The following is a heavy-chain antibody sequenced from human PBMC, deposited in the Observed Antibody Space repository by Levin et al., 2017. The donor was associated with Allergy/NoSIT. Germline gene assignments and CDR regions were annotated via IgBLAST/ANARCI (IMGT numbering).Heavy chain of an antibody. J-gene: IGHJ6*02. CDR3: AREGYCSGGSCYSGYGMDG. CDR2: IYYSGST. D-gene: IGHD2-15*01. V-gene: IGHV4-31*03. CDR1: GGSISSGGYY. Sequence: SETLSLTCTVSGGSISSGGYYWSWIRQHPGKGLEWIGYIYYSGSTYYNPSLKSRVTISVDTSKNQFSLKLSSVTAADTAVYYCAREGYCSGGSCYSGYGMDGWGQGTTVTVSS.